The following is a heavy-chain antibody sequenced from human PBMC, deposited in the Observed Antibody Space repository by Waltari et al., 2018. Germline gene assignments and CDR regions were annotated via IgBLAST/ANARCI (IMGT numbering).Heavy chain of an antibody. D-gene: IGHD2-15*01. V-gene: IGHV4-4*07. CDR2: IYTSGST. CDR1: GGSITSYY. Sequence: VQLQESGPGLVKPSETLSLTCTVSGGSITSYYWNWIRQPAGKGLEWIGRIYTSGSTIYSPSLMSRVTVSVDTSKNQISLKLSSVTAADTAVYFCASDDDYCSGTTCHRQDYWGQGTRVTVSS. CDR3: ASDDDYCSGTTCHRQDY. J-gene: IGHJ4*02.